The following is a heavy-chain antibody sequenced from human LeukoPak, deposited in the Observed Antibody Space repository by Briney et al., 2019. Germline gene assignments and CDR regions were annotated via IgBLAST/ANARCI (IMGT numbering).Heavy chain of an antibody. CDR3: ARLDGSYRLGAFDI. J-gene: IGHJ3*02. D-gene: IGHD1-26*01. V-gene: IGHV4-38-2*01. CDR2: IYHSGST. Sequence: SETLSLTCAVSGYSISSGYYWGWIRQPPEKGLEWIGSIYHSGSTYYNPSLKSRVTISVDTSKNQFSLRLSSVTAADTAVYYCARLDGSYRLGAFDIWGQGTMVTVSS. CDR1: GYSISSGYY.